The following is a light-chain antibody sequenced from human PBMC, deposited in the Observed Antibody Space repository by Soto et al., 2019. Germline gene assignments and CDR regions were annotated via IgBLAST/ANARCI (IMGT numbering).Light chain of an antibody. V-gene: IGLV2-11*01. CDR1: SSDVGGYNY. CDR2: DVS. CDR3: CSYAGSPRYV. Sequence: QSALTQPRSVSGSPGQSVTISCTGTSSDVGGYNYVSWYQQHPGKAPKFMIYDVSERPSGVPDRFSGSKSGNTASLTISGLQAEDEADYYCCSYAGSPRYVLGTGTKVTVL. J-gene: IGLJ1*01.